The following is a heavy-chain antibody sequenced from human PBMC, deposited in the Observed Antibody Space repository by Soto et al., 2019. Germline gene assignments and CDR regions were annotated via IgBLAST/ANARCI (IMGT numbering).Heavy chain of an antibody. D-gene: IGHD3-16*02. Sequence: SETLSLTCTVFGGSISSYYWSWIRQPPGKGLEWIGYIYYSGSTNYNPSLKSRVTISVDTSKNQFSLKLSSVTAADTAVYYCARQYIWRSYRYSPFDYWGQGTLVTVSS. CDR3: ARQYIWRSYRYSPFDY. CDR2: IYYSGST. J-gene: IGHJ4*02. V-gene: IGHV4-59*01. CDR1: GGSISSYY.